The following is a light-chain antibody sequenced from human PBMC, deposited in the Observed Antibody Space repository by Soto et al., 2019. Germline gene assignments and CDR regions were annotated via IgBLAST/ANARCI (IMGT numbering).Light chain of an antibody. CDR1: QSVSSY. CDR3: QHRSNWPLT. Sequence: EIVLTQSPATLSLFPGERATLPCRASQSVSSYLAWFQQKPGQAPRLLIYDASNRATDISARFSGSGSGTDFTLTISSLEPEDFAVYYCQHRSNWPLTFGPGTKVDNK. J-gene: IGKJ3*01. CDR2: DAS. V-gene: IGKV3-11*01.